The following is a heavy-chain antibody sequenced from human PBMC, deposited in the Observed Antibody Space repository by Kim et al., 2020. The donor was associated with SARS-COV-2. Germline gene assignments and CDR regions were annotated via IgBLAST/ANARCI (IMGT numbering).Heavy chain of an antibody. J-gene: IGHJ4*02. D-gene: IGHD6-13*01. CDR2: T. CDR3: SRDLTGSSWFDY. Sequence: TYYNPCLKSRGTLSVETSTNQFSLKMRTVTAADTSVFYCSRDLTGSSWFDYWGQGTLVTVSS. V-gene: IGHV4-39*02.